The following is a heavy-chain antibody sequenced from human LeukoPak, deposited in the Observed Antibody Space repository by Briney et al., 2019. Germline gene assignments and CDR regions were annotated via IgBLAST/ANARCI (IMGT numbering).Heavy chain of an antibody. Sequence: GGSLRLSCAASGFSFSDAWMNWVRQAPGKGLEWVSSIFGSGAGTYYADSVKGRFTISRDNSKNTLDLQMDSLRVEDTAAYYCAKGIFSYGVFEYWGQGTPVTVSS. CDR2: IFGSGAGT. D-gene: IGHD2/OR15-2a*01. J-gene: IGHJ4*02. CDR1: GFSFSDAW. CDR3: AKGIFSYGVFEY. V-gene: IGHV3-23*01.